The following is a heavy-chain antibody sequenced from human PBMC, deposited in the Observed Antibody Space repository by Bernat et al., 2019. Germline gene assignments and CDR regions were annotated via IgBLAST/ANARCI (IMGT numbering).Heavy chain of an antibody. V-gene: IGHV4-34*01. Sequence: QVQLQQWGAGLLKPSETLSLTCAVYGGSFSGYYWSWLRQPPGKGLEWIGEINHSGSTNYNPSLKSRVTISVDTSKNQFSLKLSSVTAAVTAVYYCAGVVVVAATALYYFDYWGQGTLVTVSS. CDR1: GGSFSGYY. CDR2: INHSGST. D-gene: IGHD2-15*01. J-gene: IGHJ4*02. CDR3: AGVVVVAATALYYFDY.